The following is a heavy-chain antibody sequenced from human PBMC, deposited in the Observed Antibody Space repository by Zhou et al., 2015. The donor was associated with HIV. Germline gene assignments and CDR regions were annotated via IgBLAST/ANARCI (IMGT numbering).Heavy chain of an antibody. CDR3: ARSSVNHDNAFDL. Sequence: QVQLVQSGTEVRKPGSSVKVSCKASGGTFSGFDISWVRQAPGQGLEWMGGIIPMFDIENQAQKFRGRVTITADKSTSTAYMELSSLRSEDAAVYYCARSSVNHDNAFDLWGQGTKVIVSS. CDR2: IIPMFDIE. D-gene: IGHD1-14*01. J-gene: IGHJ3*01. V-gene: IGHV1-69*17. CDR1: GGTFSGFD.